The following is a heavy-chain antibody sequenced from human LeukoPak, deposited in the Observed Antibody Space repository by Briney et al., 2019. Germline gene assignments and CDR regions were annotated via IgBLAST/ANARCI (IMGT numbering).Heavy chain of an antibody. V-gene: IGHV1-8*01. Sequence: ASVKVSCKASGYTFTSYDINWVRQATGQGLEWMGWMNPKSGNTGYAQKFQGRVTMTRSTSVSTAYMELSSLRSEDTAVYYCALAPSGWVDYWGQGTLVTVSS. CDR2: MNPKSGNT. J-gene: IGHJ4*02. CDR1: GYTFTSYD. CDR3: ALAPSGWVDY. D-gene: IGHD6-19*01.